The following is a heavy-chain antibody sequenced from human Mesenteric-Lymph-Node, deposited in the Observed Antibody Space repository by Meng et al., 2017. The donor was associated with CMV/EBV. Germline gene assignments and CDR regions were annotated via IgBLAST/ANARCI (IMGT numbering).Heavy chain of an antibody. D-gene: IGHD3-9*01. Sequence: GESLKISCEASGFPFNSHGMNWVRQAPGKGLEWVSYISVGSTVIYYADSVRGRFTISRDNAKNSLYLQMNSLRAEDTAVYYCARAPTSYDILTGYFPNGLDVWGQGTTVTVSS. CDR3: ARAPTSYDILTGYFPNGLDV. J-gene: IGHJ6*02. V-gene: IGHV3-48*04. CDR1: GFPFNSHG. CDR2: ISVGSTVI.